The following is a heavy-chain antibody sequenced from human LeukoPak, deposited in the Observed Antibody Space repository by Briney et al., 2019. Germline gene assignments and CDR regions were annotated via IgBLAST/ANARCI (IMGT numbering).Heavy chain of an antibody. V-gene: IGHV3-11*04. Sequence: PGGSLRLSCAASGFTFSDYYMNWIRQAPGKGLEWVSYLSSSGSTMYYADSVKGRFTISRDNAKNSLYLQMNSLRAENTAVYYCARDITPYYYMDVWGKGTTVTVSS. CDR1: GFTFSDYY. CDR2: LSSSGSTM. CDR3: ARDITPYYYMDV. D-gene: IGHD3-10*01. J-gene: IGHJ6*03.